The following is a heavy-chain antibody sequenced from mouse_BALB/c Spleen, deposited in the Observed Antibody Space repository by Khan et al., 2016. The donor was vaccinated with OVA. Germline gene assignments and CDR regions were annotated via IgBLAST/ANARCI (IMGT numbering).Heavy chain of an antibody. V-gene: IGHV9-3-1*01. D-gene: IGHD1-1*02. CDR1: GYTFTNYG. CDR2: INTYTGEP. CDR3: ASGGYWYFDV. J-gene: IGHJ1*01. Sequence: QIQLVQSGPELKKPGETVKISCTASGYTFTNYGMNWVKQAPGKGLKWMGWINTYTGEPTYADDFKGRFAFSLETSANTAYLQINNLKNEDTATYFCASGGYWYFDVWGAGTTVTVSS.